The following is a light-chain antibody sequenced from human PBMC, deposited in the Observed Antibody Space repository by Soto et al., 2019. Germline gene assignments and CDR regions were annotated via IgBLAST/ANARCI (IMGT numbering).Light chain of an antibody. J-gene: IGKJ4*01. V-gene: IGKV3-11*01. CDR3: QQRSKWPPVT. CDR1: QSVSSY. CDR2: DAS. Sequence: EIVLTQSPATLSLSPGERATLSCRASQSVSSYLAWYQQKPGQAPRLLIYDASNRATGIPARFSGSGSGTDFSLPISSREPEDFAIYYCQQRSKWPPVTFGGGTKVEIK.